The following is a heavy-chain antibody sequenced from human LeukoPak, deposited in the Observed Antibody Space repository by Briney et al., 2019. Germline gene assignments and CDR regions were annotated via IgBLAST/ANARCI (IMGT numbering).Heavy chain of an antibody. CDR2: ISSSGSTI. CDR1: GFTFSDYY. V-gene: IGHV3-11*01. CDR3: PRWRASRYYGGAPYYFDS. Sequence: PGGSLRLSCAASGFTFSDYYMSWIRQAPGKGLEWVSYISSSGSTIYYADSVKGRFTISRGNAQNSLYLEMDSPRAEATAVYHSPRWRASRYYGGAPYYFDSSGPGTLVTVSS. D-gene: IGHD3-22*01. J-gene: IGHJ4*01.